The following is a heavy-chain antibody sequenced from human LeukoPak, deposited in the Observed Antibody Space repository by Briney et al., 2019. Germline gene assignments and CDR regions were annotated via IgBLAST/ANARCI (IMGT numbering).Heavy chain of an antibody. CDR1: GVSITSSNYY. J-gene: IGHJ4*02. Sequence: PSETLSLTCTVSGVSITSSNYYWSWIRQPPGKGLEWIGYIYYSGSTNYNPSLKSRVTISVDTSKNQFSLKLSSVTAADTAVYYCASIRLRRQHPFDYWGQGTLVTVSS. V-gene: IGHV4-61*01. CDR3: ASIRLRRQHPFDY. D-gene: IGHD6-13*01. CDR2: IYYSGST.